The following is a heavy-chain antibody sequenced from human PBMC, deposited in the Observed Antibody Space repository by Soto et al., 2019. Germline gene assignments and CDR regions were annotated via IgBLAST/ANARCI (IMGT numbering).Heavy chain of an antibody. V-gene: IGHV3-11*01. CDR2: ISSGGSVI. D-gene: IGHD4-4*01. CDR1: GFTFSDYY. Sequence: QVQLVESGGGLVKPGGSLRLSCVASGFTFSDYYMSWFRQAPGKGLEWVSYISSGGSVIYSADSMKGRFTISRDNAKNSLYLQVNSLRAEDTAVYYCAREPRDDYMISGGFVYWGQGTLVTVSS. CDR3: AREPRDDYMISGGFVY. J-gene: IGHJ4*02.